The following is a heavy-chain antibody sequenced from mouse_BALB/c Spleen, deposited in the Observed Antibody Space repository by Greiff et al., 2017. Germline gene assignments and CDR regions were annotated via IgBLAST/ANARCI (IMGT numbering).Heavy chain of an antibody. CDR1: GYTFTSYY. D-gene: IGHD1-2*01. V-gene: IGHV1-85*01. CDR2: IYPGDGST. Sequence: QVQLQQSGPELVKPGASVKMSCKASGYTFTSYYIHWVKQRPGQGLEWIGWIYPGDGSTKYNEKFKGKTTLTVDKSSSTAHMELLSLTSEDSAVYYCGRRAITTAYYFDYWGQGTTLTVSS. CDR3: GRRAITTAYYFDY. J-gene: IGHJ2*01.